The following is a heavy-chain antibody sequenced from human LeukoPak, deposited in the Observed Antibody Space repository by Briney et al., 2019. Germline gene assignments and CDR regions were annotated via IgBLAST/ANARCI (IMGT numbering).Heavy chain of an antibody. CDR3: ARRSGSRGSYSIDY. J-gene: IGHJ4*02. CDR1: GYSFINYW. Sequence: GESLKISCKGSGYSFINYWIGWVRQMPGKGLEWMGLIYPGDSDTRYSPSFQGQVTISVDKSIDITYLQWSSLKASDTAMYYCARRSGSRGSYSIDYWGQGTLVTVSS. V-gene: IGHV5-51*01. D-gene: IGHD2-2*01. CDR2: IYPGDSDT.